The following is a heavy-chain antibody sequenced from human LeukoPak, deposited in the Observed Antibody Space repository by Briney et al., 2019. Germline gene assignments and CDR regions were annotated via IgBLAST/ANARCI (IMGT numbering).Heavy chain of an antibody. J-gene: IGHJ4*02. CDR2: IYYSGST. V-gene: IGHV4-39*01. CDR1: SSYW. D-gene: IGHD3-10*01. Sequence: SSYWMNWARQAPGKGLEWIGSIYYSGSTYYNPSLKSRVTISVDTSKNQFSLKLNSVTATDTTVYYCARHYGPWGQGTLVTVSS. CDR3: ARHYGP.